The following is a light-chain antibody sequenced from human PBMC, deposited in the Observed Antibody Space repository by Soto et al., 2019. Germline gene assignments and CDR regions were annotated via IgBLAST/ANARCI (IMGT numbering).Light chain of an antibody. CDR2: AAS. CDR1: QNIGKF. V-gene: IGKV1-39*01. J-gene: IGKJ5*01. CDR3: QQNYNTPIT. Sequence: DFQITHSPAALSASVVYRVTIPCRASQNIGKFLSWYQQKAGTAPKLLIYAASSLQSGVPSRFSGSGSGTNFTLTISSLQPEDFATYYCQQNYNTPITFGQGTRLEIK.